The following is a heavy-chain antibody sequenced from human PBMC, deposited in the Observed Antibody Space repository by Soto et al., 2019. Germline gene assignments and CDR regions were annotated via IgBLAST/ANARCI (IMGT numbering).Heavy chain of an antibody. D-gene: IGHD3-3*01. CDR1: GGSISSYY. Sequence: PSETLSLTCTVSGGSISSYYWSWIRQPPGKGLEWIWYIYYSGSTNYNPSLKSRVTISVDTSKNQFSLKLSSVTAADTAVYYCARGGYDFWRQSTYYMDVWGKGTTVTVSS. V-gene: IGHV4-59*01. CDR3: ARGGYDFWRQSTYYMDV. J-gene: IGHJ6*03. CDR2: IYYSGST.